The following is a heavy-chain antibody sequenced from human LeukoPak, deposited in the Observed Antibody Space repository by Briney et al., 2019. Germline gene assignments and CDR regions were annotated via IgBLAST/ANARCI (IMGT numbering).Heavy chain of an antibody. J-gene: IGHJ4*02. CDR2: IYYSGST. V-gene: IGHV4-59*01. Sequence: SETLSPTCTVSGGSISSYYWSWIRQPPGKGLEWIGYIYYSGSTNYNPSLKSRVTISVDTSKNQFSLKLSSVTAADTAVYYCARVLPYSSGWGVDYWGQGALVTVSS. CDR1: GGSISSYY. D-gene: IGHD6-19*01. CDR3: ARVLPYSSGWGVDY.